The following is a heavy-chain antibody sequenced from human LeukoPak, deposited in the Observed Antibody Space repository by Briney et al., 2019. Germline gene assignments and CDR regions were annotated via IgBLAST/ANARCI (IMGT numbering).Heavy chain of an antibody. CDR1: GYSFINYY. J-gene: IGHJ6*02. Sequence: ASVKVSCKASGYSFINYYVHWVRQAHGQGPEWMGIINPTGGTTTYAQKFQGRVTMTRDTSTSTLYMELSSLRSEDTAVYYCARETPQGIDVWGQGTTVTVSS. CDR2: INPTGGTT. CDR3: ARETPQGIDV. V-gene: IGHV1-46*01.